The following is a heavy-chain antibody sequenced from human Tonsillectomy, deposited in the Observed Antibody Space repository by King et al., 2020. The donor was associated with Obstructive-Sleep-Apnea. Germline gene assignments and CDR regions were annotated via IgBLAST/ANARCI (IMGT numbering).Heavy chain of an antibody. V-gene: IGHV3-48*04. J-gene: IGHJ4*02. CDR2: IISSSSTI. Sequence: VQLVESGGGLVQPGGSLRLSCAASGFTFSSYSMNWVRQAPGKGLEWDSYIISSSSTIYYADSGNGRFTISRDNAKNSLYLQMNSRRAEDTAVYYWARDRYYYDSSGYYHDYWGQGTLVTVSS. CDR1: GFTFSSYS. D-gene: IGHD3-22*01. CDR3: ARDRYYYDSSGYYHDY.